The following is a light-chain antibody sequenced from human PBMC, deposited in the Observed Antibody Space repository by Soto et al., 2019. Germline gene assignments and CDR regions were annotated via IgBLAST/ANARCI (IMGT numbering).Light chain of an antibody. Sequence: EVVLTQSPVTLSLSPGERATLSCRASQSVSNNYLAWYQQKPGQAPRLLIYGASNRATGIPDRFSGSGSGTEFTLTISSLQSEDFAVYYCQQYNNWPPWTFGQGTKVDIK. J-gene: IGKJ1*01. CDR3: QQYNNWPPWT. V-gene: IGKV3D-15*01. CDR2: GAS. CDR1: QSVSNN.